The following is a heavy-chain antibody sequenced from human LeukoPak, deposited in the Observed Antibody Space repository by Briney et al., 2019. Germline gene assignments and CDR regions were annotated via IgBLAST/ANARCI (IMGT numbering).Heavy chain of an antibody. CDR3: AREGQSSGFNWFDP. CDR1: GGSISSYY. V-gene: IGHV4-4*07. D-gene: IGHD6-19*01. Sequence: PSETLSLTCTVSGGSISSYYWGWIRQPAGKGLEWIGRIYTSGSTNYNPSLKSRVTMSVDTSKNQFSLKLSSVTAADTAVYYCAREGQSSGFNWFDPWGQGTLVTVSP. J-gene: IGHJ5*02. CDR2: IYTSGST.